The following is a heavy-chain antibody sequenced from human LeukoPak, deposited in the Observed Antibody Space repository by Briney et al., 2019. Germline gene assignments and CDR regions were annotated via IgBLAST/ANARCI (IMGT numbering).Heavy chain of an antibody. Sequence: PGGSLRLSCGASGFTFSSYGMHWLPQTPGKGLEGVTYIRHDSSDKSYADSVKGRFSISRDNYKNTLYLQMSDLKIEDTAVYHCAKRLADCAGLGRAIDAWGRGTLVTVSS. J-gene: IGHJ5*02. CDR3: AKRLADCAGLGRAIDA. D-gene: IGHD2-21*02. CDR2: IRHDSSDK. V-gene: IGHV3-30*02. CDR1: GFTFSSYG.